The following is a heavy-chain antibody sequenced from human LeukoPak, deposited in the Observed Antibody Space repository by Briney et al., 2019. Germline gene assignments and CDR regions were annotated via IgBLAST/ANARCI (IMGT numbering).Heavy chain of an antibody. CDR3: AREENYYDSSGYVFDY. D-gene: IGHD3-22*01. CDR1: GGTFSSYA. CDR2: IIPILGIA. V-gene: IGHV1-69*04. J-gene: IGHJ4*02. Sequence: SVKVSCKASGGTFSSYAISWVRQAPGQGLEWMGRIIPILGIANYAQKFQGRVTITADKSTSTAYMELSSLRSEDTAVYYCAREENYYDSSGYVFDYWGQGTLVTVSS.